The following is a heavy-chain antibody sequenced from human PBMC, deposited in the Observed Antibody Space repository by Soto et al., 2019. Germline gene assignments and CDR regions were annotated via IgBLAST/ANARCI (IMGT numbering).Heavy chain of an antibody. CDR2: ISYDGSNK. D-gene: IGHD3-10*01. Sequence: GGSLRLSCAASGFTFSSYGMHWVRQAPGKGLEWVAVISYDGSNKYYADSVKGRFTISRDNSKNTLYLQMNSLRAEDTAVYYCAKDQALITMVRGVIIYPSLDYYYYGMDVWGQGTTVTVSS. CDR1: GFTFSSYG. CDR3: AKDQALITMVRGVIIYPSLDYYYYGMDV. V-gene: IGHV3-30*18. J-gene: IGHJ6*02.